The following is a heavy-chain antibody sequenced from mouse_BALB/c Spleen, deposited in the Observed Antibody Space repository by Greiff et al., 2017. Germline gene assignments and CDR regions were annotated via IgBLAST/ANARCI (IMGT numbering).Heavy chain of an antibody. CDR3: TREDGYYDDY. J-gene: IGHJ2*01. V-gene: IGHV5-6-4*01. CDR1: GFTFSSYS. Sequence: EVQVVESGGGLVKPGGSLKLSCAASGFTFSSYSMSWVRQTPEKRLEWVATISSGGSYTYYPDSVKGRFTFSRDNAQNTLYLQMISLKSEVTAMYYRTREDGYYDDYRGQGTTHTVSS. CDR2: ISSGGSYT. D-gene: IGHD2-3*01.